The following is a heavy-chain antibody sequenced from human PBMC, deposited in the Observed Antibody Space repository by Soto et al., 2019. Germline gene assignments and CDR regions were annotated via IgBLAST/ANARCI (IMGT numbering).Heavy chain of an antibody. D-gene: IGHD6-19*01. V-gene: IGHV1-58*01. CDR1: GFSFTRAA. CDR3: AAPSVAGTADHDAFDI. J-gene: IGHJ3*02. Sequence: SVEVSCKASGFSFTRAAVEWGRKARGQRLEWIGWIVVGSGNTNYAQKFQERVTITRDMSTRTAYMELSSLRSEDTAVYYCAAPSVAGTADHDAFDIWGQGTMVTVSS. CDR2: IVVGSGNT.